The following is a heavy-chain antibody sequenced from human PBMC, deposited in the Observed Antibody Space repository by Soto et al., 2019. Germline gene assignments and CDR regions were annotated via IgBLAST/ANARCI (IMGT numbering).Heavy chain of an antibody. CDR2: IYPGDGGT. J-gene: IGHJ6*03. CDR3: ARGTVTRDDYYMDV. V-gene: IGHV5-51*01. D-gene: IGHD4-17*01. Sequence: GESLRISCTGSGYTFSSYAISWVRQIPGKGLEWVWIIYPGDGGTKYSASVQGRVTISTDKSISTAYLQWSSLKASDTAMYYCARGTVTRDDYYMDVWGKGPTVTVSS. CDR1: GYTFSSYA.